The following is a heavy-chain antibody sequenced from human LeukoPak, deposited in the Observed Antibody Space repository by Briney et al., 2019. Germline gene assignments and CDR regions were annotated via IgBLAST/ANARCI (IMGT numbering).Heavy chain of an antibody. Sequence: PGGSLRLSCAASGFTFSSYAMSWVRQAPGKGLEWVSGISTSGGSTGYADSVRGRFTISRDNPGNTLYMEMNSLRGEDTAVYYCAIMHPYYDGSGYWVRWGQGTLVTVSS. CDR1: GFTFSSYA. D-gene: IGHD3-22*01. CDR3: AIMHPYYDGSGYWVR. V-gene: IGHV3-23*01. J-gene: IGHJ4*02. CDR2: ISTSGGST.